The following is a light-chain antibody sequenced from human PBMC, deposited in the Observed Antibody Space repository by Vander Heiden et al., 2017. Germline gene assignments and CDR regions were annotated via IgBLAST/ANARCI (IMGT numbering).Light chain of an antibody. J-gene: IGKJ4*01. V-gene: IGKV3-11*01. CDR1: ASVSSY. CDR2: DVS. CDR3: QQRNYWPPLT. Sequence: ENVLTQSPATMSLSPGERATLSCRTSASVSSYLDWYQQRTGQAPRLLIYDVSNRATGIPARFNGSGSGTDFTLTISSLQPEDFALYYCQQRNYWPPLTFGGGTRVE.